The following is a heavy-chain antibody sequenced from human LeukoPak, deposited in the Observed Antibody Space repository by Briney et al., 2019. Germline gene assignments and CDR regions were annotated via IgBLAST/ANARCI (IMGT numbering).Heavy chain of an antibody. Sequence: SETLSLTCTVSGGSISSYYWSWIRQPPGKGLEWIGCIYYSGSTNYNPSLKSRVTISVDTSKNQFSLKLSSVTAADTAVYYCASVDTGYFDYWGQGTLVTVSS. CDR2: IYYSGST. D-gene: IGHD5-18*01. CDR1: GGSISSYY. J-gene: IGHJ4*02. V-gene: IGHV4-59*01. CDR3: ASVDTGYFDY.